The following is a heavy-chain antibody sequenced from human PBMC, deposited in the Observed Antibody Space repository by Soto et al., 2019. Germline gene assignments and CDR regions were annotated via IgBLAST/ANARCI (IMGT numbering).Heavy chain of an antibody. D-gene: IGHD6-6*01. J-gene: IGHJ5*02. CDR3: ARDPTNYSSSSRLWFDP. CDR2: ISYDGSNK. V-gene: IGHV3-30-3*01. CDR1: GFTFSSYA. Sequence: PGGSLRLSCAASGFTFSSYAMHWVRQAPGKGLEWVAVISYDGSNKYYADSVKGRFTISRDNSKNTLYLQMNSLRAEDTAVYYCARDPTNYSSSSRLWFDPWGQGTLVTVSS.